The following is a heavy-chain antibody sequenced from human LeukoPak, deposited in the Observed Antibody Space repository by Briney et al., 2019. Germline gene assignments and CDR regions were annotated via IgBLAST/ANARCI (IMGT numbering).Heavy chain of an antibody. CDR2: IKQDESTK. V-gene: IGHV3-7*05. CDR1: GFTFRNYW. D-gene: IGHD6-19*01. Sequence: GRSLRLSCVASGFTFRNYWMSWVRQDPGKGLEWVANIKQDESTKYYVGSVKGRFTISRDNAENSLYLQMNTLRAEDTAVYYCARLEGSSSAWPFDYWGQGTLVTVSS. J-gene: IGHJ4*02. CDR3: ARLEGSSSAWPFDY.